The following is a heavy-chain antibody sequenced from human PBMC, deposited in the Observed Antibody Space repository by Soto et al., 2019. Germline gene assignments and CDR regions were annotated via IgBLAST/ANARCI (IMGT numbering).Heavy chain of an antibody. CDR3: ARGHNLSIAARLHYFDY. Sequence: SVKVSCKASGGTFSSYAISWVRQAPGQGLEWMGGIIPIFGTANYAQKFQGRVTITADESTSTAYMELSSLRSEDTAVYYCARGHNLSIAARLHYFDYWGQGTLVTVSS. CDR1: GGTFSSYA. CDR2: IIPIFGTA. J-gene: IGHJ4*02. D-gene: IGHD6-6*01. V-gene: IGHV1-69*13.